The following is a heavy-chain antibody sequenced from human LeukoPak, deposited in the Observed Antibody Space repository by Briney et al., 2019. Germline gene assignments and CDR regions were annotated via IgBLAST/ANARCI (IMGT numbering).Heavy chain of an antibody. V-gene: IGHV1-24*01. J-gene: IGHJ6*02. CDR1: GYTLTELS. Sequence: ASVKVSCKVSGYTLTELSMHWVRQAPGKGLEWRGGFDPEDGETIYAQKFQGRVTMAEDTSTDTAYMELSSLRSEDTAVYYCATVFVRGRYYYGMDVWGQGTTVTVSS. CDR3: ATVFVRGRYYYGMDV. CDR2: FDPEDGET. D-gene: IGHD1-26*01.